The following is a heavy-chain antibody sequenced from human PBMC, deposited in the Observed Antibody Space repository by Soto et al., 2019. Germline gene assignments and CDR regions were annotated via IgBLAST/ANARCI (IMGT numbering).Heavy chain of an antibody. D-gene: IGHD3-3*01. V-gene: IGHV3-23*01. CDR2: IGGSGDT. CDR3: AKETRHGDVWSGHDY. CDR1: GFTFSSYA. Sequence: EVQLLESGGGLVQPGGSLRLSCTASGFTFSSYAMTWVRQAPGKGLEWVSAIGGSGDTYYADSVKGRFTISRDNSKNTLYGQMNSLRGEDTAMYFCAKETRHGDVWSGHDYWGQGTLVTVSA. J-gene: IGHJ4*02.